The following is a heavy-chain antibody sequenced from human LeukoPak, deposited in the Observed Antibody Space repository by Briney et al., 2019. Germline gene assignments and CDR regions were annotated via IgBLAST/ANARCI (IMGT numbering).Heavy chain of an antibody. CDR1: GGSFSGYY. CDR3: AREEDGAGNFDY. J-gene: IGHJ4*02. CDR2: INHSGST. D-gene: IGHD4/OR15-4a*01. Sequence: SETLSLTCAVSGGSFSGYYWTWIRQPPGKGLEWIGEINHSGSTNYNPSLKSRVTISVDTSKNQFSLKLSSVTAADTAVYYCAREEDGAGNFDYWGQGTLVTVSS. V-gene: IGHV4-34*01.